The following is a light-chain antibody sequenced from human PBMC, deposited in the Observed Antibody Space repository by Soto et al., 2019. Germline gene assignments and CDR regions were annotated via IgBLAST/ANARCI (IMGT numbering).Light chain of an antibody. J-gene: IGLJ1*01. CDR3: NSYAGTNRYL. CDR2: EVT. V-gene: IGLV2-8*01. CDR1: SSDVGGYNY. Sequence: QSALTQPPSASGSPGQSVTISCTGTSSDVGGYNYVSWFQQHPGKAPKLIIYEVTKRPSGVPNRFSGSKSGNTASLTVSGLQAEDEADYYCNSYAGTNRYLFGTGTKLTVL.